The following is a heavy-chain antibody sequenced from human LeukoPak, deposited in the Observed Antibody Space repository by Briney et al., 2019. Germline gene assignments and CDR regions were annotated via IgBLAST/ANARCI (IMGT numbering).Heavy chain of an antibody. V-gene: IGHV4-34*01. CDR1: GGSFSGYC. D-gene: IGHD3-10*01. Sequence: SETLSLTCAVYGGSFSGYCWSWIRQPPGKGLEWIGEINHSGSTNYNPSLKSRVTISVDTSKNQFSLRLTSVTAADTAAYYCASYVVRGVINWFDPWGQGTLVTVSS. CDR3: ASYVVRGVINWFDP. CDR2: INHSGST. J-gene: IGHJ5*02.